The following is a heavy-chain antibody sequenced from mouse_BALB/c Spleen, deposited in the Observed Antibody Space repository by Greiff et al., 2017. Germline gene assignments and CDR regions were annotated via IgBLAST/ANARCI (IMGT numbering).Heavy chain of an antibody. CDR1: GYTFTSYT. D-gene: IGHD1-2*01. J-gene: IGHJ2*01. CDR2: INPSSGYT. V-gene: IGHV1-4*01. CDR3: ARRLLRLPYFDY. Sequence: QVQLKQSGAELARPGASVKMSCKASGYTFTSYTMHWVKQRPGQGLEWIGYINPSSGYTNYNQKFKDKATLTADKSSSTAYMQLSSLTSEDSAVYYCARRLLRLPYFDYWGQGTTLTVSS.